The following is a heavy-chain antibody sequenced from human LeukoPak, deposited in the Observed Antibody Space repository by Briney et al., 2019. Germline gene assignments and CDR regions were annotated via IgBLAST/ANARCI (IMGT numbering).Heavy chain of an antibody. Sequence: PGGSLRLSCVASGFPFSSYWMHWVRQAPGKGLVWVSRINSDGSSTSYADSVKGRFTISRDNAKNTLYLQMNSLRAEDTAVYYCARGGYDFWSGPDYWGQGTLVTVSS. J-gene: IGHJ4*02. CDR2: INSDGSST. V-gene: IGHV3-74*01. CDR3: ARGGYDFWSGPDY. CDR1: GFPFSSYW. D-gene: IGHD3-3*01.